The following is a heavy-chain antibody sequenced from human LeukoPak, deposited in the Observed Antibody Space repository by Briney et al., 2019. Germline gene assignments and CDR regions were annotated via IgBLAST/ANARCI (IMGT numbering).Heavy chain of an antibody. CDR1: GYTFTGYY. J-gene: IGHJ4*02. CDR2: IIPIFGTA. CDR3: ARGGDSPGDY. Sequence: ASVKVSCKASGYTFTGYYLHWVRQAPGQGLEWMGGIIPIFGTANYAQKFQGRVTITTDECTSTAYMELSSLRSEDTAVYYCARGGDSPGDYWGQGTLVTVSS. D-gene: IGHD3-3*01. V-gene: IGHV1-69*05.